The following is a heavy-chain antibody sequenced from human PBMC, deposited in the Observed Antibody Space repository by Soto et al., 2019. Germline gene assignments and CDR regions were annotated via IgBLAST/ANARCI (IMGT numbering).Heavy chain of an antibody. CDR1: GGTFSSYA. V-gene: IGHV1-69*01. J-gene: IGHJ4*02. CDR2: IIPIFGTA. D-gene: IGHD3-10*01. Sequence: QVPLVQSGAEVKKPGSSVKVSCKASGGTFSSYAISWVRQAPGQGLEWMGGIIPIFGTANYAQKFQGRVTITADESTSTAYMELSSLRSEDTAVYYCATDLSITMVRAGGIYWGQGTLVTVSS. CDR3: ATDLSITMVRAGGIY.